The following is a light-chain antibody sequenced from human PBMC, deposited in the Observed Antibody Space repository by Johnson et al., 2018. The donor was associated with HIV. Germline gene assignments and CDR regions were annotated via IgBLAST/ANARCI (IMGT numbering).Light chain of an antibody. CDR1: RSNVGSSF. CDR3: GTWDSSLTSYV. Sequence: QPVLTQPPSVSAAPGQTVTISCSGSRSNVGSSFVSWYRQVPGTPPKLLIYINNKRPSGFPGRFSGSKSGPSATLGITGLQTGDEADYYCGTWDSSLTSYVFGAGTKVTVL. J-gene: IGLJ1*01. V-gene: IGLV1-51*01. CDR2: INN.